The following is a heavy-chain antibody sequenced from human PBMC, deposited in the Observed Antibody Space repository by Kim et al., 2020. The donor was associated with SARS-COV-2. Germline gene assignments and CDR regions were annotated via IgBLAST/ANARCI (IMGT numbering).Heavy chain of an antibody. J-gene: IGHJ3*02. CDR3: ARDLSDTAMASNAFDI. Sequence: GGSLRLSCAASGFTFSSYWMSWVRQAPGKGLEWVANIKQDGSEKYYVDSVKGRFTISRDNAKNSLYLQMNSLRAEDTAVYYCARDLSDTAMASNAFDIWGQGTMVTVSS. V-gene: IGHV3-7*01. CDR1: GFTFSSYW. D-gene: IGHD5-18*01. CDR2: IKQDGSEK.